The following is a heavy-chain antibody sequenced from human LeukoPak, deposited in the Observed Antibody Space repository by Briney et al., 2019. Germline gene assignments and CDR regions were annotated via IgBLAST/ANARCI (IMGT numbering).Heavy chain of an antibody. J-gene: IGHJ4*02. CDR3: ARGGWFGELFPFDY. D-gene: IGHD3-10*01. V-gene: IGHV1-69*01. CDR2: IIPIFGTA. CDR1: GGTFSSYA. Sequence: SVKVSCKASGGTFSSYAISWVRQAPGQGLEWMGGIIPIFGTANYAQKFQGRVTITADESTSTAYMELSSLRSEDTAVYYCARGGWFGELFPFDYWGQGTLVTVSS.